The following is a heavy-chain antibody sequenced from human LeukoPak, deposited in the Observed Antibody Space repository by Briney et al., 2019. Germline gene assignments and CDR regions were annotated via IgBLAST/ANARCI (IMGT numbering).Heavy chain of an antibody. D-gene: IGHD2-15*01. V-gene: IGHV4-4*07. J-gene: IGHJ5*02. CDR1: GGSISSYY. CDR3: ARDTAGYCSGGSCYPNWFDP. Sequence: SETLSLTCTVSGGSISSYYWSWIRQPAGKGLEWIGRIYTSGSTNYNPSLKSRVTISVDKSKNQFSLKPSSVTAADTAVYYCARDTAGYCSGGSCYPNWFDPWGQGTLVTVSS. CDR2: IYTSGST.